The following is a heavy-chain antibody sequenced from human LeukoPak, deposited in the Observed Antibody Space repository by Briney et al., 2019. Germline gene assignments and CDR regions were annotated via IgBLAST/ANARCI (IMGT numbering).Heavy chain of an antibody. V-gene: IGHV3-30*18. J-gene: IGHJ4*02. Sequence: GGSLRLSCATSAFTFSSYAMSWVRQAPGKGLEWVAVISYDGSNKYYADSVKGRFTISRDNSKNTLYLQMNSLRAEDTAVYYCAKGDSSGWTAFDYWGQGTLVTVSS. CDR2: ISYDGSNK. CDR3: AKGDSSGWTAFDY. D-gene: IGHD6-19*01. CDR1: AFTFSSYA.